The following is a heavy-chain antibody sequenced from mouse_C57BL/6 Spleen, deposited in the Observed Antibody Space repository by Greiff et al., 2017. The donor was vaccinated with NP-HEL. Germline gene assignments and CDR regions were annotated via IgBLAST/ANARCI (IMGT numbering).Heavy chain of an antibody. CDR1: GYTFTDYY. D-gene: IGHD2-1*01. J-gene: IGHJ2*01. V-gene: IGHV1-19*01. CDR3: ARGGNSFGD. Sequence: VQLQQSGPVLVKPGASVKMSCKASGYTFTDYYMNWVKQSHGKSLEWIGVINPYNGGTSYNQKFKGKATLTVDKSSSTAYMELNSLTSEDSAVYYCARGGNSFGDWGQGTTLTVSS. CDR2: INPYNGGT.